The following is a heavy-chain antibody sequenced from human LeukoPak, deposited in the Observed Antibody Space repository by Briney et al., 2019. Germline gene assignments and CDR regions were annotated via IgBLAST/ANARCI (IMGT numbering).Heavy chain of an antibody. CDR3: ARGSIVGARGVGDY. V-gene: IGHV4-59*01. D-gene: IGHD1-26*01. CDR1: GGSISSYY. CDR2: IYYSGST. J-gene: IGHJ4*02. Sequence: SETLSLTCTVSGGSISSYYWSWIRQPPGKGLEWIGYIYYSGSTNYNPSLKSRVTISIDTSKNHFSLKLSSVTAADTAVYYCARGSIVGARGVGDYWGQGTLVTVSS.